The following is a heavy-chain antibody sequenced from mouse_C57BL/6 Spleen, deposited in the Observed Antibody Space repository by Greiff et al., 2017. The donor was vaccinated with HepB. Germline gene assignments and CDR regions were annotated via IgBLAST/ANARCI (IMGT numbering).Heavy chain of an antibody. D-gene: IGHD1-1*01. CDR1: GYTFTDYN. V-gene: IGHV1-22*01. CDR3: ARGFYYYGSSSYYFDY. Sequence: DVQLQESGPELVKPGASVKMSCKASGYTFTDYNMHWVKQSHGKSLEWIGYINPNNGGTSYNQKFKGKATLTVNKSSSTAYMELRSLTSEDSAVYYCARGFYYYGSSSYYFDYWGQGTTLTVSS. CDR2: INPNNGGT. J-gene: IGHJ2*01.